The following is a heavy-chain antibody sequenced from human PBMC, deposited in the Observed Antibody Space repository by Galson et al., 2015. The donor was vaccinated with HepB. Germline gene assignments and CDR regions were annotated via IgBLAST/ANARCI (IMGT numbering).Heavy chain of an antibody. Sequence: SLRLSCAASGFTFSRYWMTWVRQAPGKGLEWVANIKGDGGEKSYVDSVKGRFSISRDNAKNSLNLQMNSLRAEDTAVYFCARVRVGGAFDIWGQGTTVIVSS. J-gene: IGHJ3*02. CDR3: ARVRVGGAFDI. CDR1: GFTFSRYW. V-gene: IGHV3-7*01. D-gene: IGHD1-26*01. CDR2: IKGDGGEK.